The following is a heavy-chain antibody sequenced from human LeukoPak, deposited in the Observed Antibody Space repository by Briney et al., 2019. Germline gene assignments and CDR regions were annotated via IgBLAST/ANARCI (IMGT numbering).Heavy chain of an antibody. V-gene: IGHV4-39*07. CDR3: ARDRYCSSTSCPGGFDY. J-gene: IGHJ4*02. D-gene: IGHD2-2*01. Sequence: WETLSLTCTVSGGSISSSSYYWGWIRQPPGKGLEWIGSIYYSGSTYYNPSLKSRVTISVDTSKNQFSLKLSSVTAADTAVYYCARDRYCSSTSCPGGFDYWGQGTLVTVSS. CDR2: IYYSGST. CDR1: GGSISSSSYY.